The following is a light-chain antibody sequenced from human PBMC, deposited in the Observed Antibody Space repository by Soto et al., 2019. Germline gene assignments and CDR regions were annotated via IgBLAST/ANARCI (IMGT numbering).Light chain of an antibody. J-gene: IGLJ2*01. CDR1: SSDVGSYNR. CDR2: EVS. CDR3: SSYTSSSTPVV. V-gene: IGLV2-18*02. Sequence: QSALTQPPSVSGSPGQSVTISCTGTSSDVGSYNRVSWYQQPPGTAPKLMIYEVSNRPSGVPDRFSGSKSGNTASLTISGLQAEDEADYYCSSYTSSSTPVVFGGGTKLTDL.